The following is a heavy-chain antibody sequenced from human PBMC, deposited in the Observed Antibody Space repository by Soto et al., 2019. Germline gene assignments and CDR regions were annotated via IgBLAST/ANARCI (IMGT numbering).Heavy chain of an antibody. D-gene: IGHD4-4*01. V-gene: IGHV3-13*01. CDR2: IGTTDDT. CDR1: GFTFSDYD. J-gene: IGHJ6*01. Sequence: HPGGSLRLSCAASGFTFSDYDMHWVRQDTGKGLEWVSGIGTTDDTYYAGSVKGRFTISRENAKNSLYLQMNSLRAGDTAVYYCARGHYSNYEPYYYGMDVWGQGTTVTVSS. CDR3: ARGHYSNYEPYYYGMDV.